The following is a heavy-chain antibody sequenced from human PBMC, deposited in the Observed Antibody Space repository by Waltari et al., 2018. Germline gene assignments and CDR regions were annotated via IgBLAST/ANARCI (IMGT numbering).Heavy chain of an antibody. Sequence: QLQLQESGPGLVKPSETLSLTCTVSGGSISRSSYYWGWIGQPPGKGLEWIGSIYDSGTTYYNPARKSRVTISVYTSMNQFSLKLSSVTASDTAVYYCARHQPDTVVTLISAFDIWGQGTMVTVSS. CDR3: ARHQPDTVVTLISAFDI. J-gene: IGHJ3*02. V-gene: IGHV4-39*01. D-gene: IGHD2-21*02. CDR1: GGSISRSSYY. CDR2: IYDSGTT.